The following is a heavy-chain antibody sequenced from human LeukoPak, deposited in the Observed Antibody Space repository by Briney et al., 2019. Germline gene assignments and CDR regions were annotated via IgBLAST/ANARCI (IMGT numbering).Heavy chain of an antibody. V-gene: IGHV1-69*04. D-gene: IGHD6-13*01. J-gene: IGHJ4*02. CDR2: IIPILGIA. CDR1: GGTFSSYA. Sequence: SVKVSCKASGGTFSSYAISWVRQAPGQGLEWMGRIIPILGIANYAQKFQGRVTITADKSTSTAYMELSSLRSEDTAVYYCARGRAAAGQPPFYYWGQGTLVTVSS. CDR3: ARGRAAAGQPPFYY.